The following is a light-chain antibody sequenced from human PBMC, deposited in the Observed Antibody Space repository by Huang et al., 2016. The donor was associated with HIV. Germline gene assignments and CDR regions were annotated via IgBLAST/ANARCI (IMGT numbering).Light chain of an antibody. CDR2: TAS. Sequence: DIQMTQSPSSLSASIGNRVTITCRASQSVTRFLNWYPQKPGKAPKLLIYTASDLQSGVPSRFSGSGSGTEFTLTINSLQPEDFATYYCQQSYTVPYTFGQGTKLEIK. CDR1: QSVTRF. CDR3: QQSYTVPYT. V-gene: IGKV1-39*01. J-gene: IGKJ2*01.